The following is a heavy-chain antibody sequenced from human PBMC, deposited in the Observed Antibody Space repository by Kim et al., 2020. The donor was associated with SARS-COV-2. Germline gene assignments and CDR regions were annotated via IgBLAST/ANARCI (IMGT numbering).Heavy chain of an antibody. CDR3: SRSGNGYNAFGI. Sequence: GGSLRLSCAASGLSFSDSYMNWVRQAPWKGLEWLSFISTRGESIFYADSVEGRFTISRDNAKNSLYLQMNYLRDEDTAVYYCSRSGNGYNAFGIWGQG. J-gene: IGHJ4*02. V-gene: IGHV3-11*01. CDR2: ISTRGESI. CDR1: GLSFSDSY. D-gene: IGHD5-12*01.